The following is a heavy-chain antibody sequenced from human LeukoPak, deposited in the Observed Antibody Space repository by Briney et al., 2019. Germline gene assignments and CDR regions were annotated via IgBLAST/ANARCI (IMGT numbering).Heavy chain of an antibody. J-gene: IGHJ3*02. CDR2: IVVGSGNT. CDR1: GFTFTSSA. CDR3: ASPYGGHDAFDI. V-gene: IGHV1-58*02. Sequence: SVKVSCKASGFTFTSSAMQWVRQARGQRLEWIGWIVVGSGNTNYAQKFQERVTITRDMSTSTAYMELSSLRSEDTAVYYCASPYGGHDAFDIWGQGTMVTVSS. D-gene: IGHD3-16*01.